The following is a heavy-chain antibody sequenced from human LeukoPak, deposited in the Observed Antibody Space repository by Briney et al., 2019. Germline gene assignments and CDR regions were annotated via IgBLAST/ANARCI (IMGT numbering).Heavy chain of an antibody. V-gene: IGHV3-23*01. CDR1: GFTFSSYA. J-gene: IGHJ4*02. D-gene: IGHD1-26*01. CDR2: ISGSGGST. Sequence: GGSLRLFCAASGFTFSSYAMRWVRQAPGKGLEWVSAISGSGGSTYYADSVKGRFTISRDNSKNTLYLQMNSLRAENTAVYYCAKEKWELRERMLDYWGQGTLVTVS. CDR3: AKEKWELRERMLDY.